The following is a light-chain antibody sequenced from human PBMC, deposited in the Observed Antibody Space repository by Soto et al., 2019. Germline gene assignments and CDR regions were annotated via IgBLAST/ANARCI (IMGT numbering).Light chain of an antibody. V-gene: IGLV1-40*01. CDR2: GNX. J-gene: IGLJ2*01. Sequence: QSVLTQPPSVSGAPGQRVTISCTGSSSNIGAGYDVHWYQQLPGTAXKLXXYGNXXRPSGVPDXFSGSKSXTXXSXAITGLQAEDEADYYCQSYDSSLSGVVFGGGTKVTVL. CDR1: SSNIGAGYD. CDR3: QSYDSSLSGVV.